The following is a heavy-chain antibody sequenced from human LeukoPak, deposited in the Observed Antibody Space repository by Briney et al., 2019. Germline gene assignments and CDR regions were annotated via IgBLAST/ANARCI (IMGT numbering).Heavy chain of an antibody. J-gene: IGHJ6*02. Sequence: SVKVSCKASGYTFTSYGISWVRQAPGQGLEWMGRIIPILGIANYAQKFQGRVTITADKSTSTAYMELSSLRSEDTAVYYCASNYCSSTSCYDHYYYGMDVWGQGTTVTVSS. CDR2: IIPILGIA. V-gene: IGHV1-69*04. D-gene: IGHD2-2*01. CDR3: ASNYCSSTSCYDHYYYGMDV. CDR1: GYTFTSYG.